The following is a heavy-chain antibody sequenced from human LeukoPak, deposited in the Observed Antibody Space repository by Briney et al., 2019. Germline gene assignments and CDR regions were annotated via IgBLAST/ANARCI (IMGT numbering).Heavy chain of an antibody. V-gene: IGHV4-39*01. CDR3: ARQLNYDILTGRRYYFDY. Sequence: KSSETLSLTCTVSGGSISSSSYYWGWIRQPPGKGLEWIGSIYYSGSTYYNPSLKSRVTISVDTSKNQFSLKLSSVTAADTAVYYCARQLNYDILTGRRYYFDYWGQGTLVTVSS. CDR2: IYYSGST. CDR1: GGSISSSSYY. J-gene: IGHJ4*02. D-gene: IGHD3-9*01.